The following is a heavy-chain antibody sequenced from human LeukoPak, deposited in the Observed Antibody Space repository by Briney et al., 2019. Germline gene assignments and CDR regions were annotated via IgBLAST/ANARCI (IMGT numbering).Heavy chain of an antibody. V-gene: IGHV1-46*01. D-gene: IGHD3-10*01. Sequence: ASVKVSCKASAYTFTSYLIHWVRQAPEQGLEWMGMIDPSGGDSVYAQQFRGRVTMTRDTSTSTLYMDQSSLRSEDTAIYYCARDLGLRGVTNWFDPWGQGTLVTVSS. CDR3: ARDLGLRGVTNWFDP. J-gene: IGHJ5*02. CDR2: IDPSGGDS. CDR1: AYTFTSYL.